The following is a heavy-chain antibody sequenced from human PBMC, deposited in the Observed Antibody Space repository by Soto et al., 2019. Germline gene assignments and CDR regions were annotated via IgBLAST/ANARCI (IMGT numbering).Heavy chain of an antibody. V-gene: IGHV1-2*02. CDR3: AKEPATAKPEGVDF. CDR2: INPNSGGT. D-gene: IGHD1-1*01. CDR1: GYTFSDYY. Sequence: ASVKVSCKASGYTFSDYYIHWARQAPGQGLEWMGWINPNSGGTKYAPKFQGGVTMTRDTSITTAYMELSRLRSGDTAVYYCAKEPATAKPEGVDFWGQGTLVTVSS. J-gene: IGHJ4*02.